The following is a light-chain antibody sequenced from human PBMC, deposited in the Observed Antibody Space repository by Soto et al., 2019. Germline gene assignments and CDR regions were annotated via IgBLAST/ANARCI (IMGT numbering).Light chain of an antibody. J-gene: IGLJ3*02. V-gene: IGLV2-23*01. CDR3: GSYAGNKIFV. CDR1: SSDVGAYDL. CDR2: EDL. Sequence: QSVLTQPASVSGSPGQSITISCIGTSSDVGAYDLVSWYQQHPGTAPRLIIYEDLRRPSGIDSRFPGSKSGNTASLTISGFRAEDEGNYHWGSYAGNKIFVFGGGAKLTVL.